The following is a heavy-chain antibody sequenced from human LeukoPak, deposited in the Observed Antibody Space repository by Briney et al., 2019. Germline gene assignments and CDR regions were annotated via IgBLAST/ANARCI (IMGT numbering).Heavy chain of an antibody. CDR1: GGSISSSSYY. V-gene: IGHV4-39*01. CDR3: ARHSPARYGPAGGDYFDY. J-gene: IGHJ4*02. CDR2: IYYSGST. D-gene: IGHD3-10*01. Sequence: PSETLSLTCTVSGGSISSSSYYWGWIRQPPGKGLEWIGSIYYSGSTYYNPSLKSRVTISVDTSKNQFSLKLSSVTAADTAVYYCARHSPARYGPAGGDYFDYWGQGTLVTVSS.